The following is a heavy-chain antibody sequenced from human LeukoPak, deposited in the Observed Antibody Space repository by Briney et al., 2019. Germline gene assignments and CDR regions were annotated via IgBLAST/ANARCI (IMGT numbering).Heavy chain of an antibody. J-gene: IGHJ4*02. CDR2: VCTNGGT. D-gene: IGHD6-19*01. V-gene: IGHV4-4*07. Sequence: SETLSLTCVVSGGSISTDFWSWIRQPAGKGLEWIGRVCTNGGTNYNPSLKSRVTISVDTSKNQFSLKLSSVTAADTAVYYCARQGSSGSFDYWGQGTLVTVSS. CDR3: ARQGSSGSFDY. CDR1: GGSISTDF.